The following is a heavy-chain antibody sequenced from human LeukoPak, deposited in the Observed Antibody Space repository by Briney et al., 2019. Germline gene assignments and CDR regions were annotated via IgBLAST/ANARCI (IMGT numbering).Heavy chain of an antibody. CDR3: ARGGSGYEDY. CDR1: GYTFTNYG. J-gene: IGHJ4*02. V-gene: IGHV1-18*01. D-gene: IGHD5-12*01. CDR2: ISAYNGDT. Sequence: ASVKVSCKTSGYTFTNYGISWVRQASGQGLEWMGWISAYNGDTNYAQKFQDRITMTTDTSTSTGYMELRDLRSGDTAVYFCARGGSGYEDYWGQGTLVTVSS.